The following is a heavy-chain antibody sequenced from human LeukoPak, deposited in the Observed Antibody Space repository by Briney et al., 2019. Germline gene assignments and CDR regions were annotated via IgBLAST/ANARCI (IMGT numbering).Heavy chain of an antibody. D-gene: IGHD1-26*01. CDR1: VYTFTSYG. J-gene: IGHJ6*02. V-gene: IGHV1-18*01. CDR2: ISANTGNT. CDR3: ARVGVLATHYYYYGMDV. Sequence: ASVKVSCKASVYTFTSYGVSWVRQAPGQGVEWMGWISANTGNTNYVQTLQGRVSMTTDTSTSTAYMELRNLRSDDTAVYYCARVGVLATHYYYYGMDVWGQGTTVTVSS.